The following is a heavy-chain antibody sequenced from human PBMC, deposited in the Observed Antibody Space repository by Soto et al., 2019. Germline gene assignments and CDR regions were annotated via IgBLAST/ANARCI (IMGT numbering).Heavy chain of an antibody. CDR3: ARVGEYSSGWYFDY. V-gene: IGHV3-48*01. J-gene: IGHJ4*02. Sequence: WRPMRHSCAAVWLTIGNYSINRISKAKGKGLEWVSYISSSSSTIYYADSVKGRFTISRDNAKNSLYLQMNSLRAEDTAVYYCARVGEYSSGWYFDYCGQGTLVTVYS. D-gene: IGHD6-19*01. CDR1: WLTIGNYS. CDR2: ISSSSSTI.